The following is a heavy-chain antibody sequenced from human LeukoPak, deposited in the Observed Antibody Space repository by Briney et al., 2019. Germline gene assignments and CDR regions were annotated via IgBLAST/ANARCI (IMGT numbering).Heavy chain of an antibody. Sequence: PGGSLRLSCTASGFTFNGYSMNWVRQAPGKGLEWVSSISTSSSYIYYADSVKGRFTISRNNPKNSLYLQMNSLRAEDTAVYYCARSIVGTTSAFDIWGQGTMVTVSS. CDR2: ISTSSSYI. D-gene: IGHD1-26*01. CDR1: GFTFNGYS. J-gene: IGHJ3*02. CDR3: ARSIVGTTSAFDI. V-gene: IGHV3-21*01.